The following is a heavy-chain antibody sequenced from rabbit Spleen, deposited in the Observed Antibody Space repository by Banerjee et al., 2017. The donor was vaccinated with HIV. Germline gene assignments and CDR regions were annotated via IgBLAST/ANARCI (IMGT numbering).Heavy chain of an antibody. CDR2: INVVTGKP. V-gene: IGHV1S45*01. Sequence: QEQLVESGGGLVQPEGSLTLTCTASGFSFGNRDVMCWVRQAPGKGLEWIACINVVTGKPVYATWAKGRFTISRTSSTTVTLRMTSLTAADTATYFCARDLVGVIGWNFYLWGPGTLVTVS. J-gene: IGHJ4*01. D-gene: IGHD1-1*01. CDR3: ARDLVGVIGWNFYL. CDR1: GFSFGNRDV.